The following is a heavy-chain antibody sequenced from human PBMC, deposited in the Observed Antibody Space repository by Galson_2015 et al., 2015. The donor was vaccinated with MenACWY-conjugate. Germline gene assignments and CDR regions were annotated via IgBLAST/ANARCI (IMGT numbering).Heavy chain of an antibody. CDR2: ISYGGGNT. V-gene: IGHV3-23*01. CDR1: GFIFSNYA. CDR3: AKGASRSAAAGAAADY. J-gene: IGHJ4*02. Sequence: SLRLSCAASGFIFSNYAMSWVRQAPGKGLEWVSVISYGGGNTYYAGSVTGRFTMSRDNSKNTRYLQMSSLRVEDTAVYYCAKGASRSAAAGAAADYWGQGTLVTVSS. D-gene: IGHD6-13*01.